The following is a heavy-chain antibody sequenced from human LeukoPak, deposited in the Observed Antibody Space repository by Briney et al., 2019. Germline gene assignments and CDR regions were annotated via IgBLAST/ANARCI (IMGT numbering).Heavy chain of an antibody. Sequence: ASVKVSCKASGYTFTGYYMHWVRQAPGQGLEWMGWINPNSGGTNYAQKFQGRVTMTRDTSISTAYMELSRLRSDDTAVYYCARSLGIAAAGSNYWGQGILVTVSS. D-gene: IGHD6-13*01. CDR1: GYTFTGYY. CDR2: INPNSGGT. CDR3: ARSLGIAAAGSNY. V-gene: IGHV1-2*02. J-gene: IGHJ4*02.